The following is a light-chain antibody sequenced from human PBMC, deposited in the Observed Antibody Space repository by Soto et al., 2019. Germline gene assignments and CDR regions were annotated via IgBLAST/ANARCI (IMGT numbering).Light chain of an antibody. CDR3: AAWDDSLNGLV. Sequence: QSVLTQPPSASGTPGQRVTISCSGSSSNIGSNTVNWYQQLPGTAPKLLIYSNNQRPSGVPDRFSGSKSGTSASLAISGLHSDDEADYYCAAWDDSLNGLVFGGGTKVTVL. CDR1: SSNIGSNT. V-gene: IGLV1-44*01. J-gene: IGLJ2*01. CDR2: SNN.